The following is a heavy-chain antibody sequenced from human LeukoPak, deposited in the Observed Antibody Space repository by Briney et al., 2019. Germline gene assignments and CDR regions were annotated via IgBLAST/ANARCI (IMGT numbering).Heavy chain of an antibody. Sequence: GGSLRLSCAASGFTFDDYGMSWVRQAPGKGLEWVSGINWNGGSTGYADSVKGRFTISRDNAKNSLYLQMNSLRAEDTALYYCARDRGYCSGGSCSFDYWGQGTLVTVSP. CDR3: ARDRGYCSGGSCSFDY. CDR2: INWNGGST. J-gene: IGHJ4*02. V-gene: IGHV3-20*04. CDR1: GFTFDDYG. D-gene: IGHD2-15*01.